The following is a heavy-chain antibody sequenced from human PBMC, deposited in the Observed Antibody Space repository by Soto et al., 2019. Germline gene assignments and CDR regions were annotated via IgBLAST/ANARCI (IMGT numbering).Heavy chain of an antibody. Sequence: SSVKVSCKASGGTFSSYAISWVRQAPGQGLEWMGGIIPIFGTANYAQKFQGRVTITADESTSTAYMELSSLRSEDTAVYYCATGSSVRWPRYYGMDVWGQGTTVTVS. CDR3: ATGSSVRWPRYYGMDV. V-gene: IGHV1-69*13. D-gene: IGHD4-17*01. J-gene: IGHJ6*02. CDR2: IIPIFGTA. CDR1: GGTFSSYA.